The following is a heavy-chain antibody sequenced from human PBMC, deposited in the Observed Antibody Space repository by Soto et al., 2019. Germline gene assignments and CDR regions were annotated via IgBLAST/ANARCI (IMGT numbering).Heavy chain of an antibody. CDR1: GFTFSDYY. CDR3: ARAKDGRDAFDI. CDR2: ISSSSSYT. J-gene: IGHJ3*02. V-gene: IGHV3-11*06. Sequence: QVQLVESGGGLVKPGGSLRLSCAASGFTFSDYYMSWIRQAPGKGLEWVSYISSSSSYTNYADSVKGRFTISRDNAKNSLYLQMNSLRAKDTAVYYCARAKDGRDAFDIWGQGTMVTVSS.